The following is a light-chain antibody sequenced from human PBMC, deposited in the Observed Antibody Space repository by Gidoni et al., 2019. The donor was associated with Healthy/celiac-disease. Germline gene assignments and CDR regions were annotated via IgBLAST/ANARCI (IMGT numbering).Light chain of an antibody. CDR1: QSISSY. Sequence: DIQMTQSPSSLSASVGDRVTITCRASQSISSYLNWYQQKPGKAPKLLIYAASRLQSWVPSRFRGSGSGTDFTLTISSLQPEDFATYYCQQSYSTPPTFGGGTKVEIK. V-gene: IGKV1-39*01. CDR2: AAS. J-gene: IGKJ4*01. CDR3: QQSYSTPPT.